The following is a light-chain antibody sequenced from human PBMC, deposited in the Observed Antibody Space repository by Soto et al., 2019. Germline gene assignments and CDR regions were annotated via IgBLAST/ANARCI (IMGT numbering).Light chain of an antibody. V-gene: IGLV2-11*02. CDR2: DVS. J-gene: IGLJ3*02. CDR1: NSDVGGYNY. CDR3: CSYAGSYTWV. Sequence: QSALTQPRSVSGSPGQSVTISCTRTNSDVGGYNYVSWYQQHPGKAPKLMIYDVSKRPTGVPDRFSGSKSGNTASLTISGLQAVDGADYYCCSYAGSYTWVFGGGTQLTVL.